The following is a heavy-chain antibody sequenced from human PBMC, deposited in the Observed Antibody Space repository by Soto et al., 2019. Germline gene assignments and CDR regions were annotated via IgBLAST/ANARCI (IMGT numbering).Heavy chain of an antibody. CDR2: ISGSGGST. CDR1: GFTFSSYA. J-gene: IGHJ4*02. CDR3: EVGATNAFDY. V-gene: IGHV3-23*01. D-gene: IGHD1-26*01. Sequence: EVQLLESGGGLVQPGGSLRLSCAASGFTFSSYAMSWVRQAPGKGLGWVSAISGSGGSTYYADSVKGRFTISRDNSKNTLDLQMHSLRAEDTAVYYCEVGATNAFDYWGQGTLVTVSS.